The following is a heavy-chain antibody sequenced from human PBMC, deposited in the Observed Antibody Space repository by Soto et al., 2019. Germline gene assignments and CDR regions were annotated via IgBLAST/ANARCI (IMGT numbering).Heavy chain of an antibody. CDR3: AGTTSLQWYYMGV. CDR1: GDSVASNSAA. D-gene: IGHD1-7*01. Sequence: LSLTCAISGDSVASNSAAWNWIRHSTSKGLEWMGRTYYRARWDNDYAVSVKSRITVNPDTSKNQFSLHLNSVASEDTAFYFCAGTTSLQWYYMGVWDKGTTVTVSS. CDR2: TYYRARWDN. J-gene: IGHJ6*03. V-gene: IGHV6-1*01.